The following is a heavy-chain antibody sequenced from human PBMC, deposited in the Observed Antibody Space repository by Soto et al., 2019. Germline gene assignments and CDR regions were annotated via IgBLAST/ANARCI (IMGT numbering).Heavy chain of an antibody. D-gene: IGHD2-15*01. V-gene: IGHV3-64D*06. J-gene: IGHJ4*02. Sequence: GGSLRLSCSASGFTFSSYTMHWVRQAPGKGLEFVSSIRSNGGSTYHADSVKGRFTISRDNSKNTLYLQMTSLRAEDTAVYYCVKSPSPVVVVAYFDFWGQGTLVTVSS. CDR2: IRSNGGST. CDR3: VKSPSPVVVVAYFDF. CDR1: GFTFSSYT.